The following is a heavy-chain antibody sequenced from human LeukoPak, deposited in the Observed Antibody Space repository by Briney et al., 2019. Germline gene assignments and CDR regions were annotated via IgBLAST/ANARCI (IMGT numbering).Heavy chain of an antibody. D-gene: IGHD1-7*01. Sequence: GGSLRLSGAASGFTFSRYGMHWVRQAPGKGLEWVTAISYDGSNKYYADSVKGRFTISRDNSKNTLYLQMGSLRPEDMAVYYCVQGNWNYPLDYWGQGTLVTVSS. CDR3: VQGNWNYPLDY. V-gene: IGHV3-30*14. CDR1: GFTFSRYG. CDR2: ISYDGSNK. J-gene: IGHJ4*02.